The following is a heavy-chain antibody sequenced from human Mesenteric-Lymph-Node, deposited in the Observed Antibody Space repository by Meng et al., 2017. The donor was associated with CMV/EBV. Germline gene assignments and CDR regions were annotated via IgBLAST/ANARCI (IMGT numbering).Heavy chain of an antibody. D-gene: IGHD3-9*01. CDR3: ARVSYYDTLTGLDYFDY. V-gene: IGHV1-18*01. CDR1: GYSFATLG. CDR2: ISAYNGNT. J-gene: IGHJ4*02. Sequence: ASVKVSCKASGYSFATLGISWVRQAPGQGLEWMGWISAYNGNTRYAQNFQGRVTMTTDTSTSTVYMEFRSLRSDDTAVYYCARVSYYDTLTGLDYFDYWGQGTLVTVSS.